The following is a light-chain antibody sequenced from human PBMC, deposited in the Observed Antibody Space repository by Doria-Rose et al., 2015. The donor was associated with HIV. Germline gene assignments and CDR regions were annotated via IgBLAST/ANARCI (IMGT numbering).Light chain of an antibody. CDR1: QSITRW. CDR3: QQYNSYSPWT. CDR2: KAS. V-gene: IGKV1-5*03. J-gene: IGKJ2*02. Sequence: MTQSPSTLSVSVGDSVTITCRASQSITRWLAWYQQKPVKAPKLLIYKASILESGVPSRFSGSGSGTEFTLTISSPQPDDFATYYCQQYNSYSPWTFGPGTKLEIK.